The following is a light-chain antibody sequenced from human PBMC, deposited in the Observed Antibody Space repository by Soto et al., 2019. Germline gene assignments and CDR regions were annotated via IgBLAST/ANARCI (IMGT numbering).Light chain of an antibody. V-gene: IGLV1-36*01. Sequence: QSVLTQPPSVSAAPGQKVTISCSGSSSNIGNNFVNWYQQLPGKAPKLLIYYDDLLPSGVSDRFSGSKSGTSASLAISGLQSEDEADYYCAAWDDRLNGYVFGSGTKVTVL. J-gene: IGLJ1*01. CDR1: SSNIGNNF. CDR2: YDD. CDR3: AAWDDRLNGYV.